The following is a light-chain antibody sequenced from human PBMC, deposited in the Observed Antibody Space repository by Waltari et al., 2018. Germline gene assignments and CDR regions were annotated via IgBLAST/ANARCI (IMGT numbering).Light chain of an antibody. CDR3: QQYANLPLT. Sequence: DIQMTQSPSSLSASVGDRVTITCQASQDIRKNLNWFQQKPGKAPQVLIFVASNSQAAVPSRFSGSGSGTDFAFTISSLQPEDIGTYYCQQYANLPLTFGGGTRVEIK. CDR2: VAS. CDR1: QDIRKN. V-gene: IGKV1-33*01. J-gene: IGKJ4*01.